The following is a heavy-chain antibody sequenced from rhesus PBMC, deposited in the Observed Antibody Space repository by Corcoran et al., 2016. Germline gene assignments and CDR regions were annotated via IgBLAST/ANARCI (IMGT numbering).Heavy chain of an antibody. CDR2: IYGSSRST. Sequence: QVQLQESGPGLVKPSETLSLTCAVSGGSISDSYYWNWIRQPPGKGLEWIGNIYGSSRSTNSHPSLKCRVTSSKDTSKNQFSRKLSSVTAADTAVYYCASSSAIQYGLDSWGQGVVVTVSS. D-gene: IGHD4-23*01. CDR3: ASSSAIQYGLDS. V-gene: IGHV4S18*01. J-gene: IGHJ6*01. CDR1: GGSISDSYY.